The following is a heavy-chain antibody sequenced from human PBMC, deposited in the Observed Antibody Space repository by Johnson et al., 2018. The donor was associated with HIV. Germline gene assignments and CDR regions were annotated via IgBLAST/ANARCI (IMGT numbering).Heavy chain of an antibody. Sequence: VQLVESGGGLVKPGGSLRLSCAASGFTFSSYAIHWVRQAPGKGLEYVSAISSNGGSTYYANSVKGRFTISRDNSKNTLYLQMGSLRAEDMAVYYCARKVVTADDAFDIWGQGTMVTVSS. D-gene: IGHD2-21*02. J-gene: IGHJ3*02. CDR3: ARKVVTADDAFDI. CDR1: GFTFSSYA. V-gene: IGHV3-64*01. CDR2: ISSNGGST.